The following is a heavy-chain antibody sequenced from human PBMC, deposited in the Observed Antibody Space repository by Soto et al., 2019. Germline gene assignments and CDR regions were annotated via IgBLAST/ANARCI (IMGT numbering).Heavy chain of an antibody. CDR2: IKSKTDGGTT. J-gene: IGHJ6*02. V-gene: IGHV3-15*07. CDR3: TTDEGPLYYYGMDV. Sequence: GGSLRLSCAASGFTFSNAWMNWVRQAPGKGLEWVGRIKSKTDGGTTNYAAPVKGRFTISRDDSKNTLYLQMNSLKTEDTAVYYCTTDEGPLYYYGMDVWGQGTTVTVSS. CDR1: GFTFSNAW.